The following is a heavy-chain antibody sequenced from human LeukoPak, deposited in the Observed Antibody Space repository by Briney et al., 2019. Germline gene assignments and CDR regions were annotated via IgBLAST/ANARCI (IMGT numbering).Heavy chain of an antibody. CDR2: ISAYNGNT. V-gene: IGHV1-18*01. CDR3: ARDSYYYDSSGYYSPDY. D-gene: IGHD3-22*01. J-gene: IGHJ4*02. Sequence: ASVKVSCKASGYTFTSYGISWVRQAPGQGLEWMGWISAYNGNTNYAQKLQGRVTMTTDTSTSTAYMELRSLRSDDTAVYYCARDSYYYDSSGYYSPDYWGQGTLVTVSS. CDR1: GYTFTSYG.